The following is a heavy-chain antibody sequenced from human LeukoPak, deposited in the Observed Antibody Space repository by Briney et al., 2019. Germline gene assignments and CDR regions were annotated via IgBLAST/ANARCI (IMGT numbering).Heavy chain of an antibody. J-gene: IGHJ4*02. Sequence: SETLSLTCAVYGGSLSAYYWTWIRQPPGKGLEWIGEINHGGSTNYNPSLKSRVTISIDTSKNQFSLKLTSVTAADTAVYYCARANSYDSSGHYYEFGYWGQGTLVTVSS. CDR1: GGSLSAYY. CDR3: ARANSYDSSGHYYEFGY. CDR2: INHGGST. D-gene: IGHD3-22*01. V-gene: IGHV4-34*01.